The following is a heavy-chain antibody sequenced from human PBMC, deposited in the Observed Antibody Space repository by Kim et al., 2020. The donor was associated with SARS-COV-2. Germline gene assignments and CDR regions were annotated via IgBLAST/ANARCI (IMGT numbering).Heavy chain of an antibody. Sequence: GGSLRLSCAASGFTFDDYTMHWVRQAPGKGLEWVSLISWDGGSTYYADSVKGRFTISRDNSKNSLYLQMNSLRTEDTALYYCAKDRVLRYFDWLGGMDVWGQGTTVTVSS. CDR1: GFTFDDYT. V-gene: IGHV3-43*01. J-gene: IGHJ6*02. CDR3: AKDRVLRYFDWLGGMDV. CDR2: ISWDGGST. D-gene: IGHD3-9*01.